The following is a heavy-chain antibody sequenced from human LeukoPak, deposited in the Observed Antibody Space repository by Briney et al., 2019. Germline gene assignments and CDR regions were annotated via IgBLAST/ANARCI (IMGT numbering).Heavy chain of an antibody. J-gene: IGHJ6*04. CDR1: GFTFSTYE. Sequence: PGGSLRLSCAASGFTFSTYEMTWVRQAPGKGLERVSYISGSGNIIYYADSVKGRFTISRDNAKSSLYLQMNSLRAEDTAVYYCARVGFGELWWMDVWGKGTTVTISS. CDR3: ARVGFGELWWMDV. V-gene: IGHV3-48*03. CDR2: ISGSGNII. D-gene: IGHD3-10*01.